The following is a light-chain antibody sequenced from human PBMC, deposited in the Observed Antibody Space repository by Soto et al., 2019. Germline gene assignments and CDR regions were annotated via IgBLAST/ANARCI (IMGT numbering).Light chain of an antibody. CDR2: EDN. Sequence: NFMLTQAHSVSESPGKTITISCTRSSGGITNNFVQWYHQRPGSAPTIVIYEDNQRPSGVPGRFSGSIDSSSNSASLTISGLTTEDEGDYYCQSSDSSSHVIFGGGTKLTVL. V-gene: IGLV6-57*03. CDR1: SGGITNNF. J-gene: IGLJ2*01. CDR3: QSSDSSSHVI.